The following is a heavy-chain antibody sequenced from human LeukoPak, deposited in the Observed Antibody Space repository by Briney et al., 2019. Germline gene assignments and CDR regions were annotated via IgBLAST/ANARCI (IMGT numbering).Heavy chain of an antibody. Sequence: SETLSLTCTVSGGSISSSSYYWGWIRQPPGKGLEWIGSIYYSGSTNYNPSLKSRVTISVDTSKNQFSLKLSSVTAADTAVYYCARARVVIIRAWYYYMDVWGKGTTVTVSS. CDR2: IYYSGST. V-gene: IGHV4-39*07. J-gene: IGHJ6*03. CDR1: GGSISSSSYY. D-gene: IGHD3-3*01. CDR3: ARARVVIIRAWYYYMDV.